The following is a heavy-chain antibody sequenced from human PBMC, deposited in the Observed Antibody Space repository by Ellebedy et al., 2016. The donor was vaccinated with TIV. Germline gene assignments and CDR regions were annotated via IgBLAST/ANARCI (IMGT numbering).Heavy chain of an antibody. Sequence: SETLSLXXTVSGGSVSSGSYYWSWIRQPPGKGLERIGYIFYTGNTNYNPSLKSRVTISVDTSKNQFPLNLRSVTAADTAVYYCAREYQLLSGQNWFDPWGQGTLVTVSS. J-gene: IGHJ5*02. V-gene: IGHV4-61*01. CDR2: IFYTGNT. CDR3: AREYQLLSGQNWFDP. D-gene: IGHD2-2*01. CDR1: GGSVSSGSYY.